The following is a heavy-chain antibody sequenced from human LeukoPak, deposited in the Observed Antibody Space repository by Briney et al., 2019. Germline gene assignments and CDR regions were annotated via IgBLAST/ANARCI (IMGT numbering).Heavy chain of an antibody. CDR1: GGSISSSSYY. D-gene: IGHD1-26*01. CDR2: INHSGST. J-gene: IGHJ6*02. CDR3: ARGPDPGKVGAAIYYYFGMDV. V-gene: IGHV4-39*07. Sequence: SETLSLTCTVSGGSISSSSYYWSWIRQPPGKGLEWIGEINHSGSTNYNPSLKSRVTISIDTSKNQFSLKLSSVTAADTAVYYCARGPDPGKVGAAIYYYFGMDVWGQGTTVTVSS.